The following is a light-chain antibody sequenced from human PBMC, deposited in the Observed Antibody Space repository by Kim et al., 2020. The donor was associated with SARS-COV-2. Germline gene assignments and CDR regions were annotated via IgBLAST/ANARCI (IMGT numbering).Light chain of an antibody. J-gene: IGLJ3*02. CDR1: KLGNKY. V-gene: IGLV3-1*01. Sequence: VSPGQTASITCSGDKLGNKYACWYQQKPGQSPELVIYQDSKRPSGIPERFSGSNSGNTATLTISGTQAMDEADYYCQAWDSSTLWVFGGGTQLTVL. CDR2: QDS. CDR3: QAWDSSTLWV.